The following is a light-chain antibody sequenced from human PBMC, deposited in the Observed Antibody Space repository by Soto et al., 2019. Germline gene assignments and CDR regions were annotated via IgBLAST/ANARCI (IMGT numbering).Light chain of an antibody. CDR1: ISNIGSNY. CDR3: GTWDSSLSAVV. V-gene: IGLV1-51*01. J-gene: IGLJ2*01. CDR2: DNT. Sequence: QSVLTQPPSVSAAPGQQVTISCSGSISNIGSNYVYWYQQLPGTAPKVLIYDNTKRPSGIPDRLSGSKSGTSATLGITGLQTGDEADYYCGTWDSSLSAVVFGGGTKLTVL.